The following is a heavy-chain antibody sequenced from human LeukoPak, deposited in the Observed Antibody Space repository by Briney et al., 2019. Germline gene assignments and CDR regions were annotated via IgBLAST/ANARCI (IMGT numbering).Heavy chain of an antibody. Sequence: SETLSLPCTLSWGPLSSHYGSWIRQPPGRGLEGMAYVYYSGSTNYNPSPKSGATTSVYTCKSQYSRKLRYVTAAYTPASYSSRTRGGCPFVYWGEGTLVTVSS. V-gene: IGHV4-59*11. CDR1: WGPLSSHY. CDR2: VYYSGST. D-gene: IGHD2-15*01. J-gene: IGHJ4*02. CDR3: SRTRGGCPFVY.